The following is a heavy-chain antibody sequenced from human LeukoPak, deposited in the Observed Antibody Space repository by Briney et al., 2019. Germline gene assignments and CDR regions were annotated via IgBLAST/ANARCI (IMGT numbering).Heavy chain of an antibody. J-gene: IGHJ4*02. CDR2: IYYSGST. Sequence: SETLSLTCTVSGGSISSYYWSWIRQPPGKGLEWIGYIYYSGSTNYNPSLKSRVTISVDTSMNQFSLRLTSVTAADTAVYYCARGPDSSGYHFDYWDQGTLVTVSS. D-gene: IGHD3-22*01. V-gene: IGHV4-59*01. CDR3: ARGPDSSGYHFDY. CDR1: GGSISSYY.